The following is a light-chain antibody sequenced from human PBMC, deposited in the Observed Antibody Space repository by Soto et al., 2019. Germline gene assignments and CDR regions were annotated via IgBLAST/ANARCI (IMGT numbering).Light chain of an antibody. CDR3: QQYYDTPST. J-gene: IGKJ1*01. CDR1: QSVLYSSNTNNY. V-gene: IGKV4-1*01. Sequence: DIVMTQSPDSLAVSLGERATINCKSSQSVLYSSNTNNYIAWYQQKPGQPPKLIMYWASTRESGVPDRFSGSGSGTDFTLTISRLQAEDVAIYYCQQYYDTPSTFGQGTKVEIK. CDR2: WAS.